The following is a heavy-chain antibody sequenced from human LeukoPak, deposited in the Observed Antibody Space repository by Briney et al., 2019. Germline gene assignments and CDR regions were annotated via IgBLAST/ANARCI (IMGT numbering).Heavy chain of an antibody. Sequence: GGSLRLSCAASGFTVSSNYMTWVRQAPGKGLEWVSVIYSGGSTYYTDSVKGRFTISRDNSKNTLYLQVNNLRAEDTAVYYCATARGVFDIWGQGTMVTVSS. V-gene: IGHV3-66*01. D-gene: IGHD2-15*01. J-gene: IGHJ3*02. CDR3: ATARGVFDI. CDR2: IYSGGST. CDR1: GFTVSSNY.